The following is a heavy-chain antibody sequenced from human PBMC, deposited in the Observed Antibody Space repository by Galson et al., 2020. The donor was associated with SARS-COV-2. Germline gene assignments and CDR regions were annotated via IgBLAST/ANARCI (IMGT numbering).Heavy chain of an antibody. J-gene: IGHJ6*02. CDR2: ISAYNGNT. D-gene: IGHD3-9*01. CDR3: ARAPLRYFDWLVGDYYGMDV. CDR1: GYTFTSYG. Sequence: ASVKVSCKASGYTFTSYGISWVRQAPGQGLEWMGWISAYNGNTNYAQKLQGRVTMTTDTSTSTAYMELRSLRSDDTAVYYCARAPLRYFDWLVGDYYGMDVWGQGTTVTVS. V-gene: IGHV1-18*01.